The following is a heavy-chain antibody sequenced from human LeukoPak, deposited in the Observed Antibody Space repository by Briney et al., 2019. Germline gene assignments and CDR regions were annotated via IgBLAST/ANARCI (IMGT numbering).Heavy chain of an antibody. CDR1: GGSISSYY. CDR3: ARGSYSSSWYWYFDL. Sequence: SETLSLTCTVSGGSISSYYWSWIRQPPGKGLEWIGYIYYSGSTNYNPSLKSRVTISVDTSKNQFSLKLSSVTAADTAVYYCARGSYSSSWYWYFDLWGRGALVTISS. D-gene: IGHD6-13*01. J-gene: IGHJ2*01. V-gene: IGHV4-59*12. CDR2: IYYSGST.